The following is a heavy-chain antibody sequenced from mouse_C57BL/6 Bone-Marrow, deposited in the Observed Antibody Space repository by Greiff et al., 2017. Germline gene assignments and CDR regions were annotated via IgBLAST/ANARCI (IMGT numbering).Heavy chain of an antibody. CDR2: INPNNGGT. CDR1: GYTFTDYN. CDR3: ARRPVYGSSYGFAY. D-gene: IGHD1-1*01. J-gene: IGHJ3*01. V-gene: IGHV1-18*01. Sequence: VQLQQSGPELVKPGASVKIPCKASGYTFTDYNMDWVKQSHGKSLEWIGDINPNNGGTIYNQKFKGKATLTVDKSSSTAYMELRSLTSEDTAVYYCARRPVYGSSYGFAYWGQGTLVTVSA.